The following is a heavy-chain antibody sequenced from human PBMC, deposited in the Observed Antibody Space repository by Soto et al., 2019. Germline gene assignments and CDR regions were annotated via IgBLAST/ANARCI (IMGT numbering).Heavy chain of an antibody. J-gene: IGHJ4*02. CDR3: AKGQSSSSSPFDY. CDR2: ISGSGGST. Sequence: GGSLRLSCAASGFTFSSYAMSWVRQAPGKGLEWVSAISGSGGSTYYADSVKGRFTISRNNSKNTLYLQMNSLRAEDTAVYYCAKGQSSSSSPFDYRGQGTLVTVSS. CDR1: GFTFSSYA. D-gene: IGHD6-6*01. V-gene: IGHV3-23*01.